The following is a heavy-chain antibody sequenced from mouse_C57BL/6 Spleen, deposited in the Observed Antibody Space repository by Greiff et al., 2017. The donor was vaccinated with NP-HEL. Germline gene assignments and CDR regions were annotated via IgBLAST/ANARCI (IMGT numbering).Heavy chain of an antibody. V-gene: IGHV1-19*01. CDR3: ARPVDYAMDY. CDR1: GYTFTDYY. J-gene: IGHJ4*01. Sequence: EVQLQQSGPVLVKPGASVKMSCKASGYTFTDYYMNWVKQSHGKSLEWIGVINPYNGGTSYNQKFKGKATLTVDKSSSTAYMELNSLTSEDSAVYYCARPVDYAMDYWGQGTSVTVSS. CDR2: INPYNGGT. D-gene: IGHD1-1*01.